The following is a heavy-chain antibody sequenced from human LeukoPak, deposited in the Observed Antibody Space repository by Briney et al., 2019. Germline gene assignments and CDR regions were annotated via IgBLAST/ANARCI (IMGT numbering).Heavy chain of an antibody. V-gene: IGHV1-2*02. Sequence: RASVKVSCKASGYTFTGYYMHWVRQAPGQGLEWMGWINPNSGGTNYAQKFQGRVTMTRDTSISTAYMELSRLRSDDTAVYYCARDWSFGGSGYFHGWFDPWGQGTLVTVPS. J-gene: IGHJ5*02. CDR1: GYTFTGYY. D-gene: IGHD3-22*01. CDR2: INPNSGGT. CDR3: ARDWSFGGSGYFHGWFDP.